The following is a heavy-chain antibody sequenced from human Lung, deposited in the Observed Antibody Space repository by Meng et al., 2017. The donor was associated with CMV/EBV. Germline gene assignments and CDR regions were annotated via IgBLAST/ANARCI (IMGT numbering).Heavy chain of an antibody. V-gene: IGHV1-69*05. D-gene: IGHD2-2*01. Sequence: SVKVSCKASGGTFSSYAISWVRQAPGQGLEWMGGIIPIFGTANYAQKFQGRVTITTDESTSTAYMELSSLRSEDTAVYYCAREGGCSSTSCYYYYGMAVWGPWNTV. J-gene: IGHJ6*01. CDR2: IIPIFGTA. CDR1: GGTFSSYA. CDR3: AREGGCSSTSCYYYYGMAV.